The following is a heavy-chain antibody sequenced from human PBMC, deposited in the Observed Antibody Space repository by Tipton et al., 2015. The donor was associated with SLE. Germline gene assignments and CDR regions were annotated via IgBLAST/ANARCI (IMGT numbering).Heavy chain of an antibody. V-gene: IGHV4-59*01. Sequence: TLSLTCTVSGGSISNYYWSWIRQPPGKGLEWIGYIFYTGSTYYNPSLKSRVTISVDTSKNQFSLKLNSVNAADTAVYYCAREFGSGYYYRYLQHWGQGSLVTVSS. CDR3: AREFGSGYYYRYLQH. CDR1: GGSISNYY. J-gene: IGHJ1*01. D-gene: IGHD3-22*01. CDR2: IFYTGST.